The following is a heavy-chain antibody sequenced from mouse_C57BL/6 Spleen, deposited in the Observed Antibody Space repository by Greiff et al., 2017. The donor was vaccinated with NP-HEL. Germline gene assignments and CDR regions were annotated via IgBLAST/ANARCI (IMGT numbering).Heavy chain of an antibody. CDR3: ATVNYYGSRFAY. CDR2: INPGSGGT. Sequence: VKLQESGAELVRPGTSVKVSCKASGYAFTNYLIEWVKQRPGQGLEWIGVINPGSGGTNYNEKFKGKATLTADKSSSTAYMQLSSLTSEDSAVYFCATVNYYGSRFAYWGQGTLVTVSA. J-gene: IGHJ3*01. CDR1: GYAFTNYL. V-gene: IGHV1-54*01. D-gene: IGHD1-1*01.